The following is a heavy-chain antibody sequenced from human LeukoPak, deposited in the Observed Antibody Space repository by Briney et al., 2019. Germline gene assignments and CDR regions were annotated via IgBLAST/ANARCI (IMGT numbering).Heavy chain of an antibody. CDR1: GFTFSSYW. Sequence: GGSLRLSCAASGFTFSSYWMSWVRQAPGKGLEWVANINQDGSEKNYVDSVKGRFTISRDNAKNSLYLQMNSLRAEDTAIYYCARKTYYYDSSAAGWFDAWGQGTLVTVSS. CDR2: INQDGSEK. J-gene: IGHJ5*02. CDR3: ARKTYYYDSSAAGWFDA. D-gene: IGHD3-22*01. V-gene: IGHV3-7*01.